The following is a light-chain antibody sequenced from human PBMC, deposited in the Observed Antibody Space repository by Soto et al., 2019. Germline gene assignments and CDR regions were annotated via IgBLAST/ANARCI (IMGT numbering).Light chain of an antibody. CDR3: QQYGSWT. J-gene: IGKJ1*01. Sequence: EIVLTQSPGTLSLSPGERATLSCRASQCVSSSYLAWYQQKPGQAPRLLIYGASSRATGIPDRFSGSGSGTDFTLTISRLEPEDFAVYYCQQYGSWTFGQGTKVEIK. CDR1: QCVSSSY. CDR2: GAS. V-gene: IGKV3-20*01.